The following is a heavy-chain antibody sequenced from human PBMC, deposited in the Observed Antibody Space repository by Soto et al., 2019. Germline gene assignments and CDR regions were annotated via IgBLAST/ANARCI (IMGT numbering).Heavy chain of an antibody. D-gene: IGHD6-25*01. Sequence: GGSLRLSCVASGFTFNKDWMHWVRQAPGKGLVWVSRITDDGRNTLYADSVRGRFTISRDNAKNTLYLQMNSLTVEDTGVYFCAKTEVASAARLSHYYYYAMDVWRQATTVNVSS. J-gene: IGHJ6*02. CDR2: ITDDGRNT. CDR3: AKTEVASAARLSHYYYYAMDV. CDR1: GFTFNKDW. V-gene: IGHV3-74*01.